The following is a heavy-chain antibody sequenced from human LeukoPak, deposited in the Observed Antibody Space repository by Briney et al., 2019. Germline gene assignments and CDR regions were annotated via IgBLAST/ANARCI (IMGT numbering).Heavy chain of an antibody. V-gene: IGHV3-23*01. CDR3: AKDRRYSSGWFSIFDY. J-gene: IGHJ4*02. D-gene: IGHD6-19*01. CDR1: GFTFSSYA. Sequence: PGGSLRLSCAASGFTFSSYAMSWVRQAPGKGLEWVSSISASGGSTYYADSVKGRFTISRDNSKNTLYLQMNSLRAEDTAVYYCAKDRRYSSGWFSIFDYWGQGTLVTVSS. CDR2: ISASGGST.